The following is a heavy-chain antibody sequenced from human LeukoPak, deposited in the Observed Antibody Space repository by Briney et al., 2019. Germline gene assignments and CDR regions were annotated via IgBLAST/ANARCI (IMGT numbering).Heavy chain of an antibody. CDR3: ARDVGLTGYTGWPAGRGYWFDP. CDR1: GYTFTSYG. V-gene: IGHV1-18*01. J-gene: IGHJ5*02. D-gene: IGHD3-9*01. Sequence: ASVKVSCKASGYTFTSYGISWVRQAPGQGLEWMGWISAYNGNTNYAQKLQGRVTMTTDTSTSTVYMELSSLRSEDTAVYYCARDVGLTGYTGWPAGRGYWFDPWGQGTPVTVSS. CDR2: ISAYNGNT.